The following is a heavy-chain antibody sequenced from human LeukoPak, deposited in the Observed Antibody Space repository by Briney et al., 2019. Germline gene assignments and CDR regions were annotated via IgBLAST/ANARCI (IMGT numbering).Heavy chain of an antibody. CDR1: GFIFNNYG. CDR3: AKGSSGYFADL. J-gene: IGHJ5*02. V-gene: IGHV3-23*01. D-gene: IGHD3-22*01. Sequence: PGGSLRLSCAASGFIFNNYGLIWVRQAPGKGLEWVSAISNDGGGTQYADFVEGRFTFSRDNSKNTLFLQMSSLRAEDTALYYCAKGSSGYFADLWGQGTLVTVSS. CDR2: ISNDGGGT.